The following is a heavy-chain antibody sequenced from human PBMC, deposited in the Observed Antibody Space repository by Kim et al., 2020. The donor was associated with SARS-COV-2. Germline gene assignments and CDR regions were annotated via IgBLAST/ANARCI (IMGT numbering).Heavy chain of an antibody. D-gene: IGHD5-12*01. J-gene: IGHJ4*02. V-gene: IGHV4-4*02. CDR1: GGSISSSNW. CDR3: ARDRDGYNNFFDY. Sequence: SETLSLTCAVSGGSISSSNWWSWVRQPPGKGLEWIGEIYHSGSTNYNPSLKSRVTISVDKSKNQFSLKLSSVTAADTAVYYCARDRDGYNNFFDYWGQGTLVTVSS. CDR2: IYHSGST.